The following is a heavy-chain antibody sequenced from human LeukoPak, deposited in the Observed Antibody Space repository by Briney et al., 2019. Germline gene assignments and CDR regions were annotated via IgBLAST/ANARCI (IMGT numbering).Heavy chain of an antibody. V-gene: IGHV1-3*01. CDR3: ARISSWYAGPSYFDY. J-gene: IGHJ4*02. CDR1: GYTFTSYA. CDR2: INAGNGNT. Sequence: ASVKVSCKASGYTFTSYAMHWVRQAPGQRLEWMGWINAGNGNTKYSQKFQGRVTITRDTSASTAYMELSSLRSEGTAVYYCARISSWYAGPSYFDYWGQGTLVTVSS. D-gene: IGHD6-13*01.